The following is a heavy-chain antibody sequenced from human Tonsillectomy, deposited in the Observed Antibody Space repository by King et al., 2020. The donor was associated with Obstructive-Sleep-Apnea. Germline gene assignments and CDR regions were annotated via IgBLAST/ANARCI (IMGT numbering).Heavy chain of an antibody. CDR3: AREFGDIVATSSYWYFDL. D-gene: IGHD5-12*01. CDR2: IYYSGST. CDR1: GGYTSSGDFY. V-gene: IGHV4-30-4*01. Sequence: PLQESGPGLVKPSQTLSLTCTVSGGYTSSGDFYWSWIRQPPGKGLEWIGYIYYSGSTYYNPSLKSRVTISVDTSKNQFSLNLSSVTAADTAVYYCAREFGDIVATSSYWYFDLWGRGTLVTVSS. J-gene: IGHJ2*01.